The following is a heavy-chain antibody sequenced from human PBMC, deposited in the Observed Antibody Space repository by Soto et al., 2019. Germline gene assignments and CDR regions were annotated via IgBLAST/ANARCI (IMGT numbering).Heavy chain of an antibody. D-gene: IGHD6-13*01. CDR3: ARGGRGYSSSFFGY. J-gene: IGHJ4*02. CDR1: GFTFSSYG. V-gene: IGHV3-33*01. CDR2: IWYDGSNK. Sequence: QVQLVESGGGVVQPGRSLRLSCAASGFTFSSYGMHWVRQAPGKGLEWVAVIWYDGSNKYYADSVKGRFTISRDNSKNPLYLQVNSLMAEDTAEYYCARGGRGYSSSFFGYWGQGTLVSVSS.